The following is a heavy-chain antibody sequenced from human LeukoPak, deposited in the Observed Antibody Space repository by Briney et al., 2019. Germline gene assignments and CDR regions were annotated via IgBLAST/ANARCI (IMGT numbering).Heavy chain of an antibody. CDR2: IGRDGGAT. J-gene: IGHJ4*02. V-gene: IGHV3-43*02. CDR3: AKDNGYSSGWYKEDY. CDR1: GFTFDDYA. Sequence: PGGSLRLSCAASGFTFDDYAMHWVRQAPGKGLEWVSLIGRDGGATFYADSVKGRFTISRDNSKNSLYLQMHSLRTEDTALYYCAKDNGYSSGWYKEDYWGQGTLVTVSS. D-gene: IGHD6-19*01.